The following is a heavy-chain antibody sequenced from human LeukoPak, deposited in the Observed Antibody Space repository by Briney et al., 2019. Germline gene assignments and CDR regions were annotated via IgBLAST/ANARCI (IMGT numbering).Heavy chain of an antibody. D-gene: IGHD4-11*01. V-gene: IGHV3-30*18. CDR3: AKVGTTITTHQYFDL. Sequence: GGSLRLSCAASGFSFSSYAMHWVRQAPGKGLEWVAVISYDGSKDNFAESVRGRFTISRDNSKNTLYLQMNSLRPEDTAVYYCAKVGTTITTHQYFDLWGRGTLVIVSS. CDR1: GFSFSSYA. J-gene: IGHJ2*01. CDR2: ISYDGSKD.